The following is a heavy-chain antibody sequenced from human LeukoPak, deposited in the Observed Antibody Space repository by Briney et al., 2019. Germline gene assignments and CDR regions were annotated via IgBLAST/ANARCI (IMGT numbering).Heavy chain of an antibody. CDR3: ARDLYGDYYFDY. J-gene: IGHJ4*02. CDR1: GYTFTSYY. CDR2: INPSGGST. D-gene: IGHD4-17*01. Sequence: GASVKVSCKASGYTFTSYYMHWVRQAPGQGLEWMGIINPSGGSTSYAQKFQGRVTMTRDTSTSTVYKELSSLRSEDTAVYYCARDLYGDYYFDYWGQGTLVTVSS. V-gene: IGHV1-46*01.